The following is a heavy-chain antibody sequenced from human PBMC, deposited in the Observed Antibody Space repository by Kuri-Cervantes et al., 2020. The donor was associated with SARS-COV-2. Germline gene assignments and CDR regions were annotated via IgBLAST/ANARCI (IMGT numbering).Heavy chain of an antibody. CDR3: TRVIYYAFLGYYYGMDV. V-gene: IGHV3-49*04. CDR1: GFTFGDYA. D-gene: IGHD3-10*01. Sequence: GESLKISCTASGFTFGDYAMSWVRQAPGKGLEWVGFIRSKAYGGTTEYAASVKGRFTISRDDSKSIAYLQMNSLKTEDTAVYYCTRVIYYAFLGYYYGMDVWGQGTTVTVSS. CDR2: IRSKAYGGTT. J-gene: IGHJ6*02.